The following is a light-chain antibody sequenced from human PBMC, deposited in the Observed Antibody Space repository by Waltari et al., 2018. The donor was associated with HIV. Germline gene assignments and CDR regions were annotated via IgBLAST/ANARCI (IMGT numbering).Light chain of an antibody. Sequence: QSVLTQPPSVSEAPRQRVAISCSGSSSTIANHAVHWYQQLPGKTPKLLIYYDDLLPSGVSDRFSGSKSGTSASLAISGLQSEDEADYYCAAWDDSLNGPVFGGGTKLTVL. CDR1: SSTIANHA. V-gene: IGLV1-36*01. CDR2: YDD. J-gene: IGLJ2*01. CDR3: AAWDDSLNGPV.